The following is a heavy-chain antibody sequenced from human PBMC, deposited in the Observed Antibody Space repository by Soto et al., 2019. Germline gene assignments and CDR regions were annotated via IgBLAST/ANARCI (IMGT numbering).Heavy chain of an antibody. J-gene: IGHJ4*02. V-gene: IGHV4-34*01. Sequence: SETLSLTCAVYGGSCSGYYWIWIRQPPGKGLEWIGEINHSGSTNYNPSLKSRVTISVDTSKNQFSLKLSSVTAADTAVYYCARGKLRFLEWLLDYWGQGTLVTVSS. CDR2: INHSGST. CDR1: GGSCSGYY. CDR3: ARGKLRFLEWLLDY. D-gene: IGHD3-3*01.